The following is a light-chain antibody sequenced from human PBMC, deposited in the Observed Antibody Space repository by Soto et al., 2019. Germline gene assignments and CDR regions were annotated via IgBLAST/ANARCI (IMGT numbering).Light chain of an antibody. V-gene: IGLV2-14*01. J-gene: IGLJ1*01. CDR2: EVR. CDR1: SSDVGGYDF. Sequence: QSALTQPASVSGSVGQSITISCTGTSSDVGGYDFVSWYQHHPGEAPKLIIYEVRTRPSGVSDRFSGSKSGNTTSLTISGLQAEDEADYYCSSYTSDWGVFGTGTKVTVL. CDR3: SSYTSDWGV.